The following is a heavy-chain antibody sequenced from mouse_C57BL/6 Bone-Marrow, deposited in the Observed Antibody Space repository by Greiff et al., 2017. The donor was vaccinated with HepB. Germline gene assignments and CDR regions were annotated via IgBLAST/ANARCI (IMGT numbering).Heavy chain of an antibody. D-gene: IGHD2-2*01. CDR1: GYTFTSYT. CDR3: ASLLVTTAY. Sequence: VKLVESGAELARPGASVKMSCKASGYTFTSYTMHWVKQRPGQGLEWIGYINPSSGYTKYNQKFKDKATLTADKSSSTAYMQLSSLTSEDSALYYCASLLVTTAYWGQGTLVTVSA. V-gene: IGHV1-4*01. CDR2: INPSSGYT. J-gene: IGHJ3*01.